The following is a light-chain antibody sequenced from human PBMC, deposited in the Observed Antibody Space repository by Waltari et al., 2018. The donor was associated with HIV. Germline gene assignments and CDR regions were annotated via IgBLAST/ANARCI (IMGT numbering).Light chain of an antibody. CDR1: SSDVGGFTY. Sequence: QSALTQPASVPGSPGQSITLSCTGTSSDVGGFTYSSWYQQHPGKAPKLISYDVSNRPSGVSTRFSGSKSGNTASLTISGLEADDEADYYCSSYTSSSTYVFGTGTKVTVL. CDR2: DVS. J-gene: IGLJ1*01. V-gene: IGLV2-14*03. CDR3: SSYTSSSTYV.